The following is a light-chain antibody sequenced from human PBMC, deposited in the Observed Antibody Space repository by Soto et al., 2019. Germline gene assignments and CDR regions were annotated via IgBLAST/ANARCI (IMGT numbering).Light chain of an antibody. Sequence: EIVMTQSPATLSVSPGERATLSCRASQRVSSNLAWYQQKPGHAPRLLIYGASTRATGIPARFSGSGSGTAFTLTIIRLQSEDFAVYYCQQYNNWPPITFGQGTRLESK. CDR2: GAS. CDR1: QRVSSN. CDR3: QQYNNWPPIT. V-gene: IGKV3-15*01. J-gene: IGKJ5*01.